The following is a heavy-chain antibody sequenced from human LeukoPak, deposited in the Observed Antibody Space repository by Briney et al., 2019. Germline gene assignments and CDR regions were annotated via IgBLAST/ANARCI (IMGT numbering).Heavy chain of an antibody. CDR3: AKDQLWFGELLRADY. Sequence: GGSLRLSCAASGFTFSSYAMSWVRQAPGKGLEWVSAISGSGGSTYYADSVKGRFTISRDNSKNTLYLQKNSLRAEDTAVYYCAKDQLWFGELLRADYWGQGTLVTVSS. V-gene: IGHV3-23*01. CDR2: ISGSGGST. D-gene: IGHD3-10*01. CDR1: GFTFSSYA. J-gene: IGHJ4*02.